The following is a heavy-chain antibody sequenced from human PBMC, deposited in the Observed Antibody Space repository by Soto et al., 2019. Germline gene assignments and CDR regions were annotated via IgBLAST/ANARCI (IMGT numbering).Heavy chain of an antibody. J-gene: IGHJ4*02. Sequence: EVQLVESGGGLIQPGGSLRLSCAVSGFTVSNNYMSWVRQAPGKGLEGVSVIYSGGYTAYGDSVKGRFTISRDNSKNQLYLKMNGLGPDGPACFYCARRPGGGGYWGQGTLVTVSS. CDR2: IYSGGYT. CDR1: GFTVSNNY. D-gene: IGHD3-10*01. CDR3: ARRPGGGGY. V-gene: IGHV3-53*01.